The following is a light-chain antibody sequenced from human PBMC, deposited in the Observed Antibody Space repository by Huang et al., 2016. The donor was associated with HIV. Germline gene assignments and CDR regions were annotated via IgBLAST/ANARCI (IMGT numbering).Light chain of an antibody. CDR1: QVISNF. CDR2: DAS. CDR3: QQYYSTLYT. J-gene: IGKJ2*01. V-gene: IGKV1-NL1*01. Sequence: DIQMTQSPSSLSASVGDRVTITCRASQVISNFLAWYQQKPGKAPKLLLYDASRLESGVPSRFSGSGSGTDYTLTISSLQPEDFATYYCQQYYSTLYTFGQGTKLEIK.